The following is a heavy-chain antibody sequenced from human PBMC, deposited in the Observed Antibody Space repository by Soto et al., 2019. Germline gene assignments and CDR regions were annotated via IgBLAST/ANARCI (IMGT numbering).Heavy chain of an antibody. CDR1: GYTFTSYF. CDR2: INPSGGST. D-gene: IGHD6-6*01. V-gene: IGHV1-46*01. Sequence: SCKASGYTFTSYFMHXIRQASGQGLEWVGIINPSGGSTSFAQKFQGRVTMTRDTSTSTVCMELSSLRSEDTAVYYCARSSGSSSSYWFDPWGQGTLVTVSS. CDR3: ARSSGSSSSYWFDP. J-gene: IGHJ5*02.